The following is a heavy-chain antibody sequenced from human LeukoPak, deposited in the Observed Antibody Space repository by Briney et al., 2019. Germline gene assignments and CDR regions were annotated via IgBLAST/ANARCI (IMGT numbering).Heavy chain of an antibody. CDR3: ASTVWGSYRDF. D-gene: IGHD3-16*02. CDR2: IYHSGST. V-gene: IGHV4-4*02. CDR1: GDSISSSNW. Sequence: SGTLSLTCAVSGDSISSSNWWCWVRQPPGKGLEWIGEIYHSGSTNYNPSLKSRVTISVDKSNNQFSLNLSSVTAADTAVYYCASTVWGSYRDFWGQGALVTVSS. J-gene: IGHJ4*02.